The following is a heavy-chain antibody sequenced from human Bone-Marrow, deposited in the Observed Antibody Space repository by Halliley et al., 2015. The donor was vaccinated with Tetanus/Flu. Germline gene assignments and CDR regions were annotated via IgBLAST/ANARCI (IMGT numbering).Heavy chain of an antibody. Sequence: ISGDGGSTYYADSVKGRFPISRDNSKNSLYLQMNSLRTEDPALYYCAKDRVVVVPAAAVLDYWGQGTLVTVSS. V-gene: IGHV3-43*02. CDR3: AKDRVVVVPAAAVLDY. CDR2: ISGDGGST. J-gene: IGHJ4*02. D-gene: IGHD2-2*01.